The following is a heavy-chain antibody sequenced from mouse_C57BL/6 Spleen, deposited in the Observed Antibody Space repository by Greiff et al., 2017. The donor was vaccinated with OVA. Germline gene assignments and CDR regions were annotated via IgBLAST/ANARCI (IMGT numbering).Heavy chain of an antibody. D-gene: IGHD1-1*01. Sequence: QVHVKQSGPGLVAPSQSLSITCTVSGFSLTSYGVHWVRQPPGKGLEWLVVIWSDGSTTYNSALKSRLSISKDNSKSQVFLKMNSLQTDDTAMYYCARHYYGNYAMDYWGQGTSVTVSS. CDR2: IWSDGST. J-gene: IGHJ4*01. CDR3: ARHYYGNYAMDY. V-gene: IGHV2-6-1*01. CDR1: GFSLTSYG.